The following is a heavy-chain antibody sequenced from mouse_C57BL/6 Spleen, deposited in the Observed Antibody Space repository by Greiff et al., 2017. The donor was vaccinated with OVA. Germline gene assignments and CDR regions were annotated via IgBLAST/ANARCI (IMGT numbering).Heavy chain of an antibody. V-gene: IGHV1-59*01. CDR3: ASCDGTQQFAY. J-gene: IGHJ3*01. CDR2: IDPSDSYT. CDR1: GYTFTSYW. Sequence: QVQLKQPGAELVRPGTSVKLSCKASGYTFTSYWMHWVKQRPGQGLEWIGVIDPSDSYTNYNQKFKGKATLTVDTSSSTAYMQLSSLTSEDSAVYYCASCDGTQQFAYWGQGTLVTVSA. D-gene: IGHD2-3*01.